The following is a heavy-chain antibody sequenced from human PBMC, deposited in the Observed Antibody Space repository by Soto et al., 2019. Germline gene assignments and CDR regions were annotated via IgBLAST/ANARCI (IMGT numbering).Heavy chain of an antibody. D-gene: IGHD1-26*01. CDR1: GFTFSNYW. Sequence: EVQLVESGGGLVQPGGSLRLSCIASGFTFSNYWMSWVRQARGKGLEWVATIKKDGSEKDYVDSVKGRFTISRDNAKNSLYLQMNSLKAEDTAVYYCAYSGSYFEYWGQGTMVTVSS. J-gene: IGHJ4*02. V-gene: IGHV3-7*01. CDR3: AYSGSYFEY. CDR2: IKKDGSEK.